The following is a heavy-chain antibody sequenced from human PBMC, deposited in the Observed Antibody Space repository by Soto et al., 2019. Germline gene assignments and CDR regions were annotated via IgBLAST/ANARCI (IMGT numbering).Heavy chain of an antibody. Sequence: VQLVESGGGVVQPGRSLRLSCAASGFTFSSYAMHWVRQAPGKGLEWVSSISSSSTYKYYADSVKGRFTIARDNAKNSLYLQMNSLRAEDTAVYYCARDKRWELRLDQHNGMDVWGQGTTVTVSS. CDR2: ISSSSTYK. CDR1: GFTFSSYA. V-gene: IGHV3-21*01. J-gene: IGHJ6*02. D-gene: IGHD1-26*01. CDR3: ARDKRWELRLDQHNGMDV.